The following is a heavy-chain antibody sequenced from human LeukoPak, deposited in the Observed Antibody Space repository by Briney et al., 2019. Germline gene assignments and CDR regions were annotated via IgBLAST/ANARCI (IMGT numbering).Heavy chain of an antibody. CDR1: GGPISSYY. D-gene: IGHD3-10*01. V-gene: IGHV4-59*01. CDR3: ASGWFGELLGYYYYGMDV. CDR2: IYYSGST. Sequence: SETLSLTCTVSGGPISSYYWSWIRQAPGKGLEWIGYIYYSGSTNYNPSLKSRVTISVDTSKNQFSLKLSSVTAADTAVYYCASGWFGELLGYYYYGMDVWGQGTTVTVSS. J-gene: IGHJ6*02.